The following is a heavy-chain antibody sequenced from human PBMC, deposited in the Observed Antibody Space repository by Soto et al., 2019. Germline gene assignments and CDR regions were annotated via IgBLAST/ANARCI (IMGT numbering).Heavy chain of an antibody. J-gene: IGHJ6*02. CDR2: IKSKTDGGTT. CDR1: GFTFSNAW. Sequence: GVSLRLSCAASGFTFSNAWMSWVRQAPGKGLEWVGRIKSKTDGGTTDYAAPVKGRFTISRDDSKNTLYLQMNSLKTEDTAVYYCTSLYSSSWYYYYYGMDVWGQGTTVTVSS. CDR3: TSLYSSSWYYYYYGMDV. D-gene: IGHD6-13*01. V-gene: IGHV3-15*01.